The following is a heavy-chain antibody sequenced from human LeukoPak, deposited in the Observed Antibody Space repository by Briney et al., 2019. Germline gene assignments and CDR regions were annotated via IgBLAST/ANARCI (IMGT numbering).Heavy chain of an antibody. CDR2: IYYSGST. Sequence: SETLSLTCTVSGGSINSFYWSWIRQPPGGGLEWIGYIYYSGSTNYNPSLKSRVTISVDASKYQFSLWLSSVTAADTAVYYCARLARLTLIRGVTGYHSLDVWGKGTKVTVSS. J-gene: IGHJ6*04. CDR3: ARLARLTLIRGVTGYHSLDV. D-gene: IGHD3-10*01. V-gene: IGHV4-59*01. CDR1: GGSINSFY.